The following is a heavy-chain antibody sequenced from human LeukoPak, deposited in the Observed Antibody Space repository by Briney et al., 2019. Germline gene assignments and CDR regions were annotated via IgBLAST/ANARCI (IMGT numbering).Heavy chain of an antibody. CDR1: GFTFSGSA. J-gene: IGHJ3*02. CDR2: IRSKANGYAT. D-gene: IGHD6-13*01. V-gene: IGHV3-73*01. CDR3: TKFNCESATGCDAFDI. Sequence: GGSLRLSCAASGFTFSGSAMHWVRQASGRGLEWVGRIRSKANGYATAYPASVRGRFTISRDDSKNTAYLQMNSLKTEDTAVYYCTKFNCESATGCDAFDIWGQGTMVTVSS.